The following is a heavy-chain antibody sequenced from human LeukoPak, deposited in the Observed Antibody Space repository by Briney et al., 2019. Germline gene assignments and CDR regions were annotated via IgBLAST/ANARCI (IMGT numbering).Heavy chain of an antibody. D-gene: IGHD3-22*01. V-gene: IGHV3-53*05. Sequence: GGSLRLSCVVSGFSVRGNFMNWVRQAPGKGLEWVSVIYGESTTYYAASVKGRFTISRDNSKNTLYLQMNSLRAEDTAVYYCAKGGGSSGYYHYFDYWGQGTLVTVSS. CDR2: IYGESTT. CDR1: GFSVRGNF. CDR3: AKGGGSSGYYHYFDY. J-gene: IGHJ4*02.